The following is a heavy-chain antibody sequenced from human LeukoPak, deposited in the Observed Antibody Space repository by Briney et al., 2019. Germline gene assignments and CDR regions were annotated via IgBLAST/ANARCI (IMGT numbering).Heavy chain of an antibody. J-gene: IGHJ4*02. CDR1: GFTFSSYA. Sequence: GGSLRLSCAASGFTFSSYAMHWVRQSPGKGLEWVAVISYDGSNKYYAVSVKGRFTIDRDNSKNTLYLQMNSRRAEDTAVYYCARAAIGEGLDYWGQGTLVTVSS. CDR3: ARAAIGEGLDY. V-gene: IGHV3-30*07. CDR2: ISYDGSNK.